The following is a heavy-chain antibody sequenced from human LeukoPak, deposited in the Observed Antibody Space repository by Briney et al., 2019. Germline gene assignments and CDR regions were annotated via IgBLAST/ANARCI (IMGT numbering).Heavy chain of an antibody. J-gene: IGHJ4*02. CDR1: GFTVSSNH. D-gene: IGHD3-16*01. CDR3: ATAEGEN. CDR2: IYSGYGT. Sequence: GGSLRLSCAASGFTVSSNHMSWVRQAPGKGLEWVSIIYSGYGTYYADSVKGRFTISRENSKNTLYLQMNSLRAEDTAVYYCATAEGENWGQGTLVTV. V-gene: IGHV3-53*01.